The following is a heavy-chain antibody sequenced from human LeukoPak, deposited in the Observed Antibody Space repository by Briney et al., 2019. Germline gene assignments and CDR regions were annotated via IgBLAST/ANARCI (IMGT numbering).Heavy chain of an antibody. V-gene: IGHV3-30*02. Sequence: GGSLRLSCAAPGFTFSNFGMHWVRQAPGKGLEWVAFIRYGGSDIYYGDSVKGRFTISRDNSKNTLYLQMNSLRGEDTAVYYCAKEPYSSVYYFYYMDVWGKGTTVTVSS. CDR3: AKEPYSSVYYFYYMDV. CDR2: IRYGGSDI. CDR1: GFTFSNFG. D-gene: IGHD6-25*01. J-gene: IGHJ6*03.